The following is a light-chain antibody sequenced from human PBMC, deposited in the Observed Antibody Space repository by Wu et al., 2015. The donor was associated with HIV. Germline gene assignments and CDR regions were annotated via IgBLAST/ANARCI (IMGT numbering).Light chain of an antibody. CDR2: TAS. Sequence: EIVMTQSPATLSVSPGERATLSCRASQSVTSNLAWYQQKPGQAPRLLIYTASTRATGVPARFSASGSGTEFTLTISSLHSEDFAVYYCQQYNNWPLTFGGGTKVEIK. V-gene: IGKV3-15*01. CDR1: QSVTSN. J-gene: IGKJ4*01. CDR3: QQYNNWPLT.